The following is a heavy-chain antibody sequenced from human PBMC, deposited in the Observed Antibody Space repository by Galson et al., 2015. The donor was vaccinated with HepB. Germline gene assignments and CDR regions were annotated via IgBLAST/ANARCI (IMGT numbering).Heavy chain of an antibody. V-gene: IGHV1-69*04. D-gene: IGHD4-23*01. Sequence: SVKVSCKASGGTFSSYAISWVRQAPGQGLEWMGRIIPILGIANYAQKFQGRVTITADKSTSTAYMELSSLRSEDTAVYYCAKTTVVTGSLDYWGQGTLVTVSS. CDR2: IIPILGIA. J-gene: IGHJ4*02. CDR3: AKTTVVTGSLDY. CDR1: GGTFSSYA.